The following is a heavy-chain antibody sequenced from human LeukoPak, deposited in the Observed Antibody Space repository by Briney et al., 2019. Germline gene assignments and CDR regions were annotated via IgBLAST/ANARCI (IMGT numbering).Heavy chain of an antibody. CDR2: IYYTGRT. V-gene: IGHV4-39*01. CDR3: ARLYYYDSSGPPL. CDR1: GGSTSGSSYY. J-gene: IGHJ4*02. Sequence: SETLSLTXTVSGGSTSGSSYYWGWIRQPPGKGLEWIGNIYYTGRTYYNPSLKSRVTISVDTSKNQFSLKLSSVSAADTAVYYCARLYYYDSSGPPLWGQGTLVTVSS. D-gene: IGHD3-22*01.